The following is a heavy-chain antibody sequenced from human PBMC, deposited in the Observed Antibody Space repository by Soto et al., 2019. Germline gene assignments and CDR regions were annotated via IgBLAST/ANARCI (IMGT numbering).Heavy chain of an antibody. V-gene: IGHV1-2*02. J-gene: IGHJ3*01. Sequence: GASVKVSCKASGSTFTGYYMHLVLQAPVQVLEWMGWINPNSGGTNYAQKFQGRVTMTRDTSISTAYMEVSRLRSDDTAVYYCARDRRFYDSGSYDIANDAFDVWGQGTMVTVSS. D-gene: IGHD3-22*01. CDR1: GSTFTGYY. CDR2: INPNSGGT. CDR3: ARDRRFYDSGSYDIANDAFDV.